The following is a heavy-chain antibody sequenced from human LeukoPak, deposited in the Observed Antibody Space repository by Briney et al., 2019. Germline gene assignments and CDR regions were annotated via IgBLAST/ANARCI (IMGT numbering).Heavy chain of an antibody. CDR1: GGSISNYY. CDR2: IYYSGNT. J-gene: IGHJ4*02. Sequence: PSETLSLTCTVSGGSISNYYWSWIRQPPGKGLEWIGYIYYSGNTNYNPSLKSRVTISVDTSNNQFSLKLSSVTAADTAVYYCARHPCTSSCRVGFDSWGQGTLVTVSS. V-gene: IGHV4-59*01. D-gene: IGHD2-2*01. CDR3: ARHPCTSSCRVGFDS.